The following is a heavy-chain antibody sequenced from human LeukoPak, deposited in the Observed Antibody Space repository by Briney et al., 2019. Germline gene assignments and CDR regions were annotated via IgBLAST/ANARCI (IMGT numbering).Heavy chain of an antibody. CDR2: IYYSGST. J-gene: IGHJ6*03. Sequence: SETLSLTCTVSGGSISSYYWSWIRQPPGKGLEWIGYIYYSGSTNYNPSLKSRVTISVDTSKNQFSLKLSSVTAADTAVYYCARDGSGSSWYKGNYYYYYMDVWGKGTTVTVSS. V-gene: IGHV4-59*01. CDR3: ARDGSGSSWYKGNYYYYYMDV. D-gene: IGHD6-13*01. CDR1: GGSISSYY.